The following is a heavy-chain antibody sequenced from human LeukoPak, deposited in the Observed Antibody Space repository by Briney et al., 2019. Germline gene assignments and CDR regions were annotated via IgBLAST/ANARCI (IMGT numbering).Heavy chain of an antibody. Sequence: ASVKVSCKASGHTFTGYYMHWVRQAPGQGLEWMGWINPNSGGTNYAQKFQGRVTMTRDTSISTAYMELSRLRSDDTAVYYCARDLGYCSSTSCYFDYWGQGTLVTVSS. D-gene: IGHD2-2*01. CDR2: INPNSGGT. J-gene: IGHJ4*02. CDR1: GHTFTGYY. CDR3: ARDLGYCSSTSCYFDY. V-gene: IGHV1-2*02.